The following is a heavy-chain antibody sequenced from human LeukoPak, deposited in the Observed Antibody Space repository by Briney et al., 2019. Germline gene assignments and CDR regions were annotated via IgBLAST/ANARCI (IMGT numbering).Heavy chain of an antibody. CDR1: GFTFSNNA. CDR3: AKLVMTTVLRAFDI. J-gene: IGHJ3*02. Sequence: GGSLRLSCAATGFTFSNNAMHWVRQAPGKGLEWVAVISYDGSNQRYADSVKGRFTISRDNSKNTLYLQMNSLRAEDTAVYYCAKLVMTTVLRAFDIWGQGTMVTVSS. V-gene: IGHV3-30*18. CDR2: ISYDGSNQ. D-gene: IGHD4-11*01.